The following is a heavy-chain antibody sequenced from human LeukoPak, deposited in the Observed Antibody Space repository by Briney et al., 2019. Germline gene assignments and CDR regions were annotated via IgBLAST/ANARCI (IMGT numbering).Heavy chain of an antibody. V-gene: IGHV4-39*07. CDR3: ARARNEGATEWYYYYYMDV. J-gene: IGHJ6*03. CDR1: GGSISSGTYY. D-gene: IGHD1-26*01. Sequence: SETLSLTCTVSGGSISSGTYYWGWIRQPPGKGLEWIGSIYHSGSTYYNPSLKSRVTISVDTSKNQFSLKLSSVTAADTAVYYCARARNEGATEWYYYYYMDVWGKGTTVTISS. CDR2: IYHSGST.